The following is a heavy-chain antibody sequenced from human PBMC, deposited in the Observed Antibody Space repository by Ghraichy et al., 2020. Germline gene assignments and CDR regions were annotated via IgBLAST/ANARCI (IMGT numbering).Heavy chain of an antibody. D-gene: IGHD5-24*01. Sequence: SQTLSLTCTVSGGSISSYYWSWIRQPPGKGLKWIGYIYYSGSTNYNPSLKSRVTISVDTSKNQFSLKLSSVTAADTAVYYCAREGRRRDGYNYNAFDIWGQGTMVTVSS. CDR3: AREGRRRDGYNYNAFDI. CDR1: GGSISSYY. CDR2: IYYSGST. V-gene: IGHV4-59*08. J-gene: IGHJ3*02.